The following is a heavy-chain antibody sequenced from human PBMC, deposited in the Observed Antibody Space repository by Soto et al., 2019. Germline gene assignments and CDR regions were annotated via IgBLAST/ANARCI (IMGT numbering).Heavy chain of an antibody. CDR3: ARYYYDSSGYYYDY. V-gene: IGHV4-59*08. CDR1: GVSISTHY. J-gene: IGHJ4*02. D-gene: IGHD3-22*01. CDR2: IYYNGST. Sequence: SETLSLTCTVTGVSISTHYWSWIRQPPGKGLEWIGYIYYNGSTTYNPSLKSRVTISGDTSKKQFSLKLSSVTAADTAVYYCARYYYDSSGYYYDYWGQGTLVTVSS.